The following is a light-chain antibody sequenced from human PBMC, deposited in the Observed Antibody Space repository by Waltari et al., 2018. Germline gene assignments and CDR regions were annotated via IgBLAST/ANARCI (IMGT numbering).Light chain of an antibody. CDR3: QQDSSSSS. J-gene: IGKJ3*01. CDR1: RSLSSSSNNKIS. V-gene: IGKV4-1*01. CDR2: WAS. Sequence: DIVMTQSPDFLAVSLGERATINCRSSRSLSSSSNNKISLAWYQQKPGLPPKLLIYWASTRESGVPDRFSGSVSGTDFTLTISSLQAEDVAIYYCQQDSSSSSFGTGTRVAI.